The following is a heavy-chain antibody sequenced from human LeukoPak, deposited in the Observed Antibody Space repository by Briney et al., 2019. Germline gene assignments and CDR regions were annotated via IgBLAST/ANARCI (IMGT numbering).Heavy chain of an antibody. D-gene: IGHD2-21*01. CDR1: GFTFSSYA. CDR2: ISGSGGST. J-gene: IGHJ4*02. CDR3: AKFLPTHIVVANYYFDY. Sequence: GGSLRLSCAASGFTFSSYAMSWVRQAPGKGLEWVSAISGSGGSTYYADSVKGRFTISTDNSKNTLYLQMNNLRAEDTAVYYCAKFLPTHIVVANYYFDYWGQGTLVTVSS. V-gene: IGHV3-23*01.